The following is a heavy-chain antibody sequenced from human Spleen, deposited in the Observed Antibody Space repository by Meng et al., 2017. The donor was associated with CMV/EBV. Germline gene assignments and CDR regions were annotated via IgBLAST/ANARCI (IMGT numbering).Heavy chain of an antibody. CDR2: ISWNSGNI. Sequence: SLKISCAGSGFTFDDYAMHWVRQVPGKGLEWVSGISWNSGNIGYADSVKGRFTISRDNAKKSLYLQMNSLRAEDTAVYYCARDQALGYCSSTSCYEGGMDVWGQGTTVTVSS. J-gene: IGHJ6*02. CDR3: ARDQALGYCSSTSCYEGGMDV. V-gene: IGHV3-9*01. CDR1: GFTFDDYA. D-gene: IGHD2-2*01.